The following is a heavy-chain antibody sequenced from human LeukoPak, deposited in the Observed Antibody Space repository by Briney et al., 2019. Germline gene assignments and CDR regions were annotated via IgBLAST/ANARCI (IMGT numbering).Heavy chain of an antibody. CDR2: INPSGGST. J-gene: IGHJ4*02. CDR3: AREPEDYSNLDY. D-gene: IGHD4-11*01. CDR1: GYTFTSYG. V-gene: IGHV1-46*01. Sequence: ASVKVSCKASGYTFTSYGISWVRQAPGQGLEWMGIINPSGGSTSYAQKFQGRVTMTRDTSTSTVYMELSSLRSEDTAVYYCAREPEDYSNLDYWGQGTLVTVSS.